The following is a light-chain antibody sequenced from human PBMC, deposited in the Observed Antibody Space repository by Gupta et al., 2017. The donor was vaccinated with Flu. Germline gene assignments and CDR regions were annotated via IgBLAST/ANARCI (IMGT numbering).Light chain of an antibody. CDR2: KNN. V-gene: IGLV1-51*01. Sequence: KVTISSCGSNSNIENNYVSWYQQLPGTAPKLLMYKNNERHSEGPERFSGAKSGTSATLSSTGLQAGDEADYYCETWDSSRSAVVFGGGTKVTVL. CDR3: ETWDSSRSAVV. CDR1: NSNIENNY. J-gene: IGLJ2*01.